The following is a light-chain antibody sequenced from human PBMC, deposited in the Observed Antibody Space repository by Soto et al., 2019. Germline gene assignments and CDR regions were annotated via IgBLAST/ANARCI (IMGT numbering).Light chain of an antibody. CDR2: WAS. J-gene: IGKJ2*01. Sequence: DIVMTQSPDSLAVSLGERATINCKSSQSVLYSSNNKNYLTWYQQKPGQPPKLLIYWASTRESGVPDRFSGSGSGTDFTLTISSLQAEDVASYYCQQYYTAPHTFGQGTKLELK. CDR1: QSVLYSSNNKNY. V-gene: IGKV4-1*01. CDR3: QQYYTAPHT.